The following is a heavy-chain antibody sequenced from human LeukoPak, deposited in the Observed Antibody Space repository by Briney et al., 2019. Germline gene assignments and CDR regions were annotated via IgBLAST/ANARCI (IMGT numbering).Heavy chain of an antibody. V-gene: IGHV1-69*06. Sequence: SVKVSCKASSYTFTSYGVSWVRQAPGQGLEWMGGIIPIFGTANYAQKFQGRVTITADKSTSTAYMELSSLRSEDTAVYYCARGPGLFAVVVVAANNWFDPWGQGTLVTVSS. CDR1: SYTFTSYG. CDR3: ARGPGLFAVVVVAANNWFDP. J-gene: IGHJ5*02. D-gene: IGHD2-15*01. CDR2: IIPIFGTA.